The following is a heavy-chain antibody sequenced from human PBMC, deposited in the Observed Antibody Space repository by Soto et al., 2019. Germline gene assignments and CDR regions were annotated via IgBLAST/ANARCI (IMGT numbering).Heavy chain of an antibody. D-gene: IGHD3-22*01. CDR1: GGSINRSNYY. J-gene: IGHJ4*02. CDR2: IYYNGNA. Sequence: QLQLQESGPGLVKPSETLSLTCTVSGGSINRSNYYWDWIRQPPGKGLEGIGTIYYNGNAYYNPSLKSRVTMSVDTSKNQFSLKPISVTAADTAVYYCARHFVAVVIKGWGYWGQGNLVTVSS. V-gene: IGHV4-39*01. CDR3: ARHFVAVVIKGWGY.